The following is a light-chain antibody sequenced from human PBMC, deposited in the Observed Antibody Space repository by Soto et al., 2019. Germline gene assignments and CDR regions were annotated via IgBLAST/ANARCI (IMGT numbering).Light chain of an antibody. CDR2: GAS. J-gene: IGKJ2*01. Sequence: EIVMTQSPATLSVSPGERATLSCRASQRVSTNLAWYQQKPGQAPRLLIYGASTRATGIPGRFSGSGAETEFTHTISNLQSEDFAVYYCQQYSDWTPTYTFGQGTKLEIK. V-gene: IGKV3-15*01. CDR3: QQYSDWTPTYT. CDR1: QRVSTN.